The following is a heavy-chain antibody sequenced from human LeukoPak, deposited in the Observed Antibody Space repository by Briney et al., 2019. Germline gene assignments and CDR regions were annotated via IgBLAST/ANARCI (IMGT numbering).Heavy chain of an antibody. CDR3: AKDGTAMVPYYFDY. D-gene: IGHD5-18*01. CDR2: ISSSGSTI. Sequence: GGSLRLSCAASGFTFSDYYMSWIRQAPGKGLEWVSYISSSGSTIYYADSVKGRFTISRDNAKNSLYLQMSSLRAEDTAVYYCAKDGTAMVPYYFDYWGQGTLVTVSS. CDR1: GFTFSDYY. V-gene: IGHV3-11*04. J-gene: IGHJ4*02.